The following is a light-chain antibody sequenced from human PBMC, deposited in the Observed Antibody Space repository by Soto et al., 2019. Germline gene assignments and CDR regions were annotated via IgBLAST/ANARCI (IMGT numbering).Light chain of an antibody. CDR2: EVN. J-gene: IGLJ3*02. CDR1: SSDVGRYNL. CDR3: CSYVGSSILM. V-gene: IGLV2-23*02. Sequence: QSVLTQPASVSGSPGQSITISCTGTSSDVGRYNLVSWYQQLPGKAPKLIIYEVNKRPSGISDRFSGSKSGNTASLTISGLQDEDEADYFCCSYVGSSILMFGGGTKLTVL.